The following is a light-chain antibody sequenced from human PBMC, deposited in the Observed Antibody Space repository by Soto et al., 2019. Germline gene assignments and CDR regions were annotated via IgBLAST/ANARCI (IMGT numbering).Light chain of an antibody. J-gene: IGKJ1*01. Sequence: EIVLLQSQGTLSLSPGARFSLSGRASQNVDPKYLAWYQQKPGQAHRIIIFGASGRATGIPDRFSGSGSGTDFTLTISRLEPEEFAVYYCKKYGSLSWTVGKGTKVDI. CDR2: GAS. CDR1: QNVDPKY. CDR3: KKYGSLSWT. V-gene: IGKV3-20*01.